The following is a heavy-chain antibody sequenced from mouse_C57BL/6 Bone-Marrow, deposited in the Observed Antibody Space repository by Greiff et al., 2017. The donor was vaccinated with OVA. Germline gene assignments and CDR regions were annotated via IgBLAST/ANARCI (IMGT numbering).Heavy chain of an antibody. CDR2: IHPNSGST. D-gene: IGHD2-4*01. V-gene: IGHV1-64*01. CDR1: GYTFTSYW. J-gene: IGHJ1*03. CDR3: ARSYEYDRYFDV. Sequence: QVQLQQPGAELVKPGASVKVACKASGYTFTSYWMHWVKQRPGQGLEWIGMIHPNSGSTNYNEKFKSKATLTVDKSSSTAYMQLSSLTSEDSAVYYCARSYEYDRYFDVWGTGTTVTVSS.